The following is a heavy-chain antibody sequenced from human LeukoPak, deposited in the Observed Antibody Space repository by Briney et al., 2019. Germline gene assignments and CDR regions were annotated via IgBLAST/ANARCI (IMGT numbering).Heavy chain of an antibody. CDR1: GFIFSSQW. Sequence: GGSLRLSCAASGFIFSSQWMSWLRQAPGKGLEWVANIKQDGSEKYYVDSVKGRFTISRDNAKNSLYLQMNSLRAEDTAVYYCARAGSYRLNWFDPWGQGTLVTVSS. CDR2: IKQDGSEK. CDR3: ARAGSYRLNWFDP. D-gene: IGHD1-14*01. V-gene: IGHV3-7*04. J-gene: IGHJ5*02.